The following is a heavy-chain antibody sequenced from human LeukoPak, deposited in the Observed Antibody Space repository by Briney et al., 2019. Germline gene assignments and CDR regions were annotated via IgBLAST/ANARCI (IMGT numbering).Heavy chain of an antibody. CDR3: AKAPMYYYDSSEGYFDY. CDR2: ISYDGSNK. CDR1: GFTFSSYG. J-gene: IGHJ4*02. D-gene: IGHD3-22*01. Sequence: GGSLRLSCAASGFTFSSYGMHWVRQAPGKGLEWVAVISYDGSNKYYADSVKGRFTISRDNSKNTLYLQMNSLRAEDTAVYYCAKAPMYYYDSSEGYFDYWGQGTLVTVSP. V-gene: IGHV3-30*18.